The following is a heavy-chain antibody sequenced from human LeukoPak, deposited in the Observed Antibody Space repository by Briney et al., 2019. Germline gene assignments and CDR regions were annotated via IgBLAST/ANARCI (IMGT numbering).Heavy chain of an antibody. D-gene: IGHD6-13*01. V-gene: IGHV1-46*01. J-gene: IGHJ4*02. CDR1: GYTLTELS. Sequence: GASVKVSCKVSGYTLTELSMHWVRQAPGQGLEWMGIINPSGGSTSYAQKFQGRVTMTRDTSTSTVYMELSSLRSEDTAVYYCARDRAPTRAAAAAYYFDYWGQGTLVTVSS. CDR3: ARDRAPTRAAAAAYYFDY. CDR2: INPSGGST.